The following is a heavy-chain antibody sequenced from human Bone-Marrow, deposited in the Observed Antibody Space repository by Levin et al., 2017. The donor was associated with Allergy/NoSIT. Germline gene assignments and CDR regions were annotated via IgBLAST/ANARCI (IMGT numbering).Heavy chain of an antibody. D-gene: IGHD1-26*01. J-gene: IGHJ4*02. V-gene: IGHV4-39*01. Sequence: ASETLSLTCTVSGGSISSSSYYWGWIRQPPGKGLEWIGSIYYSGSTYYNPSLKSRVTISVDTSKNQFSLKLSSVTAADTAVYYCARLRLRGSYYIFALYVFYYFDYWGQGTLVTVSS. CDR1: GGSISSSSYY. CDR3: ARLRLRGSYYIFALYVFYYFDY. CDR2: IYYSGST.